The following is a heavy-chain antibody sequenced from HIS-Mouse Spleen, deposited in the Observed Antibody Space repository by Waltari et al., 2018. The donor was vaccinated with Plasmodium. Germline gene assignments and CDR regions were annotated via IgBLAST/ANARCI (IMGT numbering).Heavy chain of an antibody. CDR3: ARGMKSSSSAFDI. Sequence: EVQLVESGGGLIQPGGSLRLSCAASGVTVSSNYMSWVRQAPGKGLWWVSVIFSGGSTYYADSVKGRFTSSRDNSKNTLYLQMNSLRAEDTAVYYCARGMKSSSSAFDIWGQGTMVTVSS. CDR2: IFSGGST. J-gene: IGHJ3*02. D-gene: IGHD6-6*01. CDR1: GVTVSSNY. V-gene: IGHV3-53*01.